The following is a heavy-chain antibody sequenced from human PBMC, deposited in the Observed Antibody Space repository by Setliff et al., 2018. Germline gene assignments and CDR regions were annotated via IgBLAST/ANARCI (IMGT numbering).Heavy chain of an antibody. CDR2: ITDSGRTT. CDR1: GFTFSSYS. CDR3: ATNPRKGRSGGYYYDDPYYYYMDV. D-gene: IGHD3-22*01. V-gene: IGHV3-23*01. Sequence: GSLRLSCAASGFTFSSYSMNWVRQAPGKGLEWVSTITDSGRTTYYGPSLRGRFTISRDNSRNTLYLQMNSLRAEDAAIYYCATNPRKGRSGGYYYDDPYYYYMDVWGKGTTVTVSS. J-gene: IGHJ6*03.